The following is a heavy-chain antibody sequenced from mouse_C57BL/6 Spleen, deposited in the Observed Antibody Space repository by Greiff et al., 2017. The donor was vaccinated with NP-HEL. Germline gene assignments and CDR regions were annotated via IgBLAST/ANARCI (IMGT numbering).Heavy chain of an antibody. D-gene: IGHD4-1*01. CDR3: ALWDAWLAY. CDR2: INPNNGGT. J-gene: IGHJ3*01. CDR1: GYTFTDYY. Sequence: EVQLQQSGPELVKPGASVKISCKASGYTFTDYYMNWVKQSHGKSLEWIGDINPNNGGTSYNQKFKGKATLTVDKSSSTAYMELRSLTSEDSAVYYCALWDAWLAYWGQGTLVTVSA. V-gene: IGHV1-26*01.